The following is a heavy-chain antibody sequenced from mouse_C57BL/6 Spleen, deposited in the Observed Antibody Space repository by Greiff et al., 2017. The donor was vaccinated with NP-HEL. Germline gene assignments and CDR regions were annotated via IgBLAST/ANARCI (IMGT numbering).Heavy chain of an antibody. CDR2: ISYSGST. CDR1: GYSITSGYD. Sequence: VQLKESGPGMVKPSQSLSLTCTVTGYSITSGYDWHWIRHFPGNKLEWMGYISYSGSTTYNPSLTSRISITHDTSKNHFFLKLNSVTTEDTATYYCARDRGLGTMDYWGQGTSVTVSA. J-gene: IGHJ4*01. CDR3: ARDRGLGTMDY. D-gene: IGHD4-1*01. V-gene: IGHV3-1*01.